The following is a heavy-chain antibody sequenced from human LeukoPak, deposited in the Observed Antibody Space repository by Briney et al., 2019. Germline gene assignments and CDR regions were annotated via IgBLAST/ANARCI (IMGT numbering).Heavy chain of an antibody. CDR1: GGSISSLSYY. V-gene: IGHV4-39*01. D-gene: IGHD3-22*01. CDR3: TRRRHYDTFDY. CDR2: IFYSGGT. J-gene: IGHJ4*02. Sequence: SETLSLTCTVSGGSISSLSYYWAWIRQSPGKGLEWIGSIFYSGGTYDNPSLKSRVTLSVDTSKNQFSLRLNSVTAADTAVYYCTRRRHYDTFDYWGPGSLVTVSS.